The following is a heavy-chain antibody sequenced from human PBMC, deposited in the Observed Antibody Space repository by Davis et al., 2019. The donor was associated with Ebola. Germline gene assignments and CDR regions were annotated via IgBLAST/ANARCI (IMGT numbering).Heavy chain of an antibody. CDR2: INPNSGGT. J-gene: IGHJ3*02. Sequence: ASVKVSCKASGYTFTGYYMHWVRQAPGQGLEWMGWINPNSGGTNYAQKFQGRVTMTRDTSTSTVYMELSSLRSEDTAVYYCCRPRGSQTYCGGDCYAFDIWGQGTMVTVSS. D-gene: IGHD2-21*01. CDR3: CRPRGSQTYCGGDCYAFDI. V-gene: IGHV1-2*02. CDR1: GYTFTGYY.